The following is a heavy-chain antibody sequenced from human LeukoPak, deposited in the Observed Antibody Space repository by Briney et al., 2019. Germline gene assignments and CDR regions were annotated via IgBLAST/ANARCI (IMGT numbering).Heavy chain of an antibody. CDR2: ISSYNGNT. J-gene: IGHJ4*02. D-gene: IGHD1-1*01. Sequence: EASVKVSCKASGYTFSSDGISWVRQAPGQGLEWMGWISSYNGNTKYAEKLQGRVTMTTDTSTSTAYMELRSLRSDDTAVHYCARVQLERSGEPFDYWGQGTLVTVSS. CDR1: GYTFSSDG. V-gene: IGHV1-18*01. CDR3: ARVQLERSGEPFDY.